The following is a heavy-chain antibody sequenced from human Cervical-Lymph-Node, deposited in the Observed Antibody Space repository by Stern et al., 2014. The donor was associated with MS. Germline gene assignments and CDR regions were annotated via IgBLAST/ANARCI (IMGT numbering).Heavy chain of an antibody. J-gene: IGHJ4*02. CDR2: INNNSGNS. V-gene: IGHV7-4-1*02. CDR3: ARDFVDTAMITRSDYLDS. CDR1: GYSLTNFP. D-gene: IGHD5-18*01. Sequence: QVQLEQSGPELMEPSASLTLSCTFSGYSLTNFPMNWIRQPPGQGLDWMGWINNNSGNSTYPPRSTGRTIFSSATSVSTAYLHISSLKAEDTAVYYCARDFVDTAMITRSDYLDSWGQGTLVTVSS.